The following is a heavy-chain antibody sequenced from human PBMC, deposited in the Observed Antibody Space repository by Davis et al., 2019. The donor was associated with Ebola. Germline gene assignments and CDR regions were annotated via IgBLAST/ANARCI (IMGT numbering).Heavy chain of an antibody. CDR2: IKSKTDGGTT. J-gene: IGHJ4*02. CDR1: GFTFSNAW. D-gene: IGHD3-3*01. CDR3: TTSLGYYDFWSGYSDY. V-gene: IGHV3-15*01. Sequence: GESLKISCAASGFTFSNAWMSWVRQAPGKGLEWVGRIKSKTDGGTTDYAAPVKGRFTISRDDSKNTLYLQMNGLKTEDTAVYYCTTSLGYYDFWSGYSDYWGQGTLVTVSS.